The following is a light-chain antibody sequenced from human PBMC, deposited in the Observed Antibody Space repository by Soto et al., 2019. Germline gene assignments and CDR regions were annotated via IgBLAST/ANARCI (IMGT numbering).Light chain of an antibody. Sequence: DIQLTQSPSFLSASVGDRVTITCRASQDISSYLAWYQQKPGKAPELLIYAASTLESGVPSRFSGSGSGTEFTLTISSLQPEDFATYYCQQLNSYPRTFGQGTKVEIK. J-gene: IGKJ1*01. CDR2: AAS. CDR1: QDISSY. CDR3: QQLNSYPRT. V-gene: IGKV1-9*01.